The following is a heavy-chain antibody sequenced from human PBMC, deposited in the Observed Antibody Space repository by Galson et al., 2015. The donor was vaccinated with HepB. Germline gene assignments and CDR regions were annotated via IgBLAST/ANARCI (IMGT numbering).Heavy chain of an antibody. V-gene: IGHV3-48*03. Sequence: SLRLSCAASGFTFNSYEINWVRQAPGKGLEWVSHISSGGTIYYADSVKGRFTISRDNAKNSLYLQMNSLRADDTAVYYCAKASSRYDYYFDYWGQGTLVTVSS. CDR3: AKASSRYDYYFDY. J-gene: IGHJ4*02. CDR1: GFTFNSYE. D-gene: IGHD5-12*01. CDR2: ISSGGTI.